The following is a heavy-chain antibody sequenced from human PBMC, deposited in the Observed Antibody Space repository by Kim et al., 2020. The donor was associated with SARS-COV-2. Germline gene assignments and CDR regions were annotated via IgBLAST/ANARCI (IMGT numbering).Heavy chain of an antibody. CDR2: SYT. Sequence: SYTNYSPSFQGHVTISADKSISTAYLQWSSLKASDTAMYYCARHAPSPAWGQGTLVTVSS. D-gene: IGHD2-2*01. J-gene: IGHJ5*02. CDR3: ARHAPSPA. V-gene: IGHV5-10-1*01.